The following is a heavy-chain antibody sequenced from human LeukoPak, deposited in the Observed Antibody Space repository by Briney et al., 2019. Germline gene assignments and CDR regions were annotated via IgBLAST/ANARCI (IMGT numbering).Heavy chain of an antibody. CDR2: ISSSSSTI. V-gene: IGHV3-48*01. D-gene: IGHD5-12*01. CDR3: ASGAEGYVFDP. J-gene: IGHJ5*02. CDR1: GFTFSSYS. Sequence: GGSLRLSCAVSGFTFSSYSMNWVRQAPGKGLEWLSYISSSSSTIYYADSVKGRFTISRDNAKNSLYLQMNSLRAEDTAVYYCASGAEGYVFDPWGQGALATVSS.